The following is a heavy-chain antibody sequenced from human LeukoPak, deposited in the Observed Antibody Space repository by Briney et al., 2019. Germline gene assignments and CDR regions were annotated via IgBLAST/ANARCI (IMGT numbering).Heavy chain of an antibody. CDR1: GGSISSYY. J-gene: IGHJ4*02. CDR3: ARQSRLRYFDWAYFDY. D-gene: IGHD3-9*01. CDR2: IYYSGST. Sequence: SETLSLTCTVSGGSISSYYWSWIRQPPGKGLEWIGYIYYSGSTNYNPSLKSRVTISVDTSKNQFSLKLSSVTAADTAVYYCARQSRLRYFDWAYFDYWGQGTLVTVSS. V-gene: IGHV4-59*08.